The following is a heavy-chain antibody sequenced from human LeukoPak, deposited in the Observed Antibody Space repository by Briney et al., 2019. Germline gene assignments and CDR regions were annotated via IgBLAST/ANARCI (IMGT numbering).Heavy chain of an antibody. CDR2: INHSGST. Sequence: SETLSLTCAVYGGSFSGYYWSWIRQPPGKGLEWIGEINHSGSTNYNPSLKSRVTISVDTSKNQFSLKLSSVTAADTAVYYCARRRTVTTNCNWFDPWGQGTLVTVSS. J-gene: IGHJ5*02. V-gene: IGHV4-34*01. CDR3: ARRRTVTTNCNWFDP. D-gene: IGHD4-17*01. CDR1: GGSFSGYY.